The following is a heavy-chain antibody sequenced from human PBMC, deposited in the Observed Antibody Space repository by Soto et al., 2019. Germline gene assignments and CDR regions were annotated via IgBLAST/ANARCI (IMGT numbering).Heavy chain of an antibody. V-gene: IGHV4-39*07. Sequence: SETLSLTCTVSGGSTSSTCYYWGWIRQHPGKGLEWIGSIYFSGSSYYNPSLKSRVTISVDTSKNQFSLKLSSVTAADTGVYYCARGGWLKLRYFDYWGQGTLVTVSS. D-gene: IGHD5-12*01. CDR2: IYFSGSS. CDR3: ARGGWLKLRYFDY. J-gene: IGHJ4*01. CDR1: GGSTSSTCYY.